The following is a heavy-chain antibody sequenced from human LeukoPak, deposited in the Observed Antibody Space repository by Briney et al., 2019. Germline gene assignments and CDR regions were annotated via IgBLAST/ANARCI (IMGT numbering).Heavy chain of an antibody. CDR2: IKRDGSEK. CDR1: IGSINSYY. J-gene: IGHJ4*02. D-gene: IGHD3-10*01. V-gene: IGHV3-7*01. Sequence: PSETLSLTCTVSIGSINSYYWGWVRQPAGKGLEWAANIKRDGSEKYYVGSVKGRFTISRDNAKNSLYPQMNSLRAEDTAVYFCGRGDRGPYWGQGTLVTVSS. CDR3: GRGDRGPY.